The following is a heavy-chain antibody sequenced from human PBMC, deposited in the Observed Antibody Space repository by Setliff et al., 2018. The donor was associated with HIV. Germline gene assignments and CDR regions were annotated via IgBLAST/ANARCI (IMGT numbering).Heavy chain of an antibody. CDR2: ISYDGSNK. D-gene: IGHD4-17*01. V-gene: IGHV3-30*04. CDR3: ARSYGDYEKLIDY. J-gene: IGHJ4*02. Sequence: QTGGSLRLSCAASGFTFISYAMHWVRQAPGKGLEWVAVISYDGSNKYYADSVKGRFTISRDNSKNTLYLQMNSLKAEDTAVFYCARSYGDYEKLIDYWGQGTLVTVSS. CDR1: GFTFISYA.